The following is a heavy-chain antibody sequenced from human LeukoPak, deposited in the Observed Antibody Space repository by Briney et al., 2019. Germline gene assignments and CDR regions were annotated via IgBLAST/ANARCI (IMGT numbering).Heavy chain of an antibody. V-gene: IGHV4-59*01. CDR3: ARFVVVPAAIRTYNWFDP. CDR1: GGSISSYY. Sequence: SETLSLTCTVSGGSISSYYWSWIRQPPGKGLEWIGYIYYSGSTNYNPSPKSRVTISVDTSKNQFSLKLSSVTAADTAVYYCARFVVVPAAIRTYNWFDPWGQGTLVTVSS. J-gene: IGHJ5*02. CDR2: IYYSGST. D-gene: IGHD2-2*02.